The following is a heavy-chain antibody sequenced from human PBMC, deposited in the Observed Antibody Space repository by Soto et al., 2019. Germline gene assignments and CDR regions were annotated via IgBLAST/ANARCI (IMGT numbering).Heavy chain of an antibody. CDR3: ATSPYFVCSSANCYRYYFDY. CDR1: GFTFGDFG. D-gene: IGHD2-2*01. V-gene: IGHV3-30*03. Sequence: GGSLRLSCAASGFTFGDFGMHWLRQAPGKGLEWVAVISHDGSDKYYADSVKDRFTISRDNSKNTLYLQMSGLRAEDTAVYYCATSPYFVCSSANCYRYYFDYWGQGTLVTVSS. CDR2: ISHDGSDK. J-gene: IGHJ4*02.